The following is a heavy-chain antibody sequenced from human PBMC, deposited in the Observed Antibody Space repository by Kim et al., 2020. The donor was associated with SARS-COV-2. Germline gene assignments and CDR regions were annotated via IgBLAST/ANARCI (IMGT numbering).Heavy chain of an antibody. CDR1: GFTFSSYG. Sequence: GGSLRLSCAASGFTFSSYGMHWVRQAPGKGLEWVAVIWYDGSNKYYADSVKGRFTISRDNSKNTLYLQMNSLRAEDTAVYYCARDHITMVRGVTDGTDAFDIWGQGRMVTVSS. V-gene: IGHV3-33*01. D-gene: IGHD3-10*01. J-gene: IGHJ3*02. CDR2: IWYDGSNK. CDR3: ARDHITMVRGVTDGTDAFDI.